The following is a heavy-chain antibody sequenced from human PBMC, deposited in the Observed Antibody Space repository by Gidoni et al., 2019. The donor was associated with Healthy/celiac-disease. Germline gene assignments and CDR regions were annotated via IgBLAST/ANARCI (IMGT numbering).Heavy chain of an antibody. V-gene: IGHV1-2*02. CDR2: INPNSGGT. D-gene: IGHD1-26*01. CDR3: ARDHLRGSYFLDAFDI. J-gene: IGHJ3*02. Sequence: QVQLVQSGAEVKKPGASVKVSCKASGYTFTGYYMHWVRQAAGQGLEWMGWINPNSGGTNYAQKFQGRVTMTRDTSISTAYMELSRLRSDDTAVYYCARDHLRGSYFLDAFDIWGQGTMVTVSS. CDR1: GYTFTGYY.